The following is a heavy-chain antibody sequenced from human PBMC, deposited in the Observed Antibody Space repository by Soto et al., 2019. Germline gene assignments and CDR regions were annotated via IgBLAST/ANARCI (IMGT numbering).Heavy chain of an antibody. CDR2: IIPIFGTA. CDR1: GGTFTSTA. CDR3: ARPSIARLDYYYYYGMDV. Sequence: GASVKVSCKASGGTFTSTAFSWVRQAPGQGLEWMGGIIPIFGTANYAQKFQGRVTITADESTSTAYMELSSLRSEDTAVYYCARPSIARLDYYYYYGMDVWGQGTTVTVSS. J-gene: IGHJ6*02. V-gene: IGHV1-69*13. D-gene: IGHD6-13*01.